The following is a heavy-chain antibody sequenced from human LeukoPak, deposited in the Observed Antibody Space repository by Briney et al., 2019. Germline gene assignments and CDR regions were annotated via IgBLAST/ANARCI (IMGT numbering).Heavy chain of an antibody. Sequence: GGSLRLSCAASGFTFSSYAMSWVRQAPGKGLEWVSAISGSGGSTYYADSVKGRFTISRDNSKNTLYLQMNSLRAEDTAVYHCAKRALMGSGSYYYFDYWGQGTLVTVSS. V-gene: IGHV3-23*01. CDR1: GFTFSSYA. CDR2: ISGSGGST. CDR3: AKRALMGSGSYYYFDY. D-gene: IGHD3-10*01. J-gene: IGHJ4*02.